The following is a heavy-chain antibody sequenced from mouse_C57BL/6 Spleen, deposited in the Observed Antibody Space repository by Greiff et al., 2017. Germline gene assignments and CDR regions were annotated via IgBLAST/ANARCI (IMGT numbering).Heavy chain of an antibody. J-gene: IGHJ4*01. D-gene: IGHD2-2*01. CDR3: ARPYGYDGGSYAMDY. CDR1: GYTFTSYW. Sequence: QVQLQQPGAELVMPGASVKLSCKASGYTFTSYWMHWVKQRPGQGLEWIGEIDPSDSYTNYNQKFKGKSTLTVDKSSSTAYMQLSSLTSEDSAVYYCARPYGYDGGSYAMDYWGQGTSVTVSS. CDR2: IDPSDSYT. V-gene: IGHV1-69*01.